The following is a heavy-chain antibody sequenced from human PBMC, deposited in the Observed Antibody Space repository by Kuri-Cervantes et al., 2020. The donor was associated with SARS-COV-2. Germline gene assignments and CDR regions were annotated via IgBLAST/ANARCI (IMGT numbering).Heavy chain of an antibody. D-gene: IGHD3-10*01. CDR3: ARDHWFGELLSSPLFDY. Sequence: SLKISCAASKVTFGDYVIHWVRQVPGKGLEWVSGINWNNFIIGYADSVGGRFTISRDNAKNSLYLQMNSLRAEDTAVYYCARDHWFGELLSSPLFDYWGQGTLVTVSS. CDR2: INWNNFII. CDR1: KVTFGDYV. J-gene: IGHJ4*02. V-gene: IGHV3-9*01.